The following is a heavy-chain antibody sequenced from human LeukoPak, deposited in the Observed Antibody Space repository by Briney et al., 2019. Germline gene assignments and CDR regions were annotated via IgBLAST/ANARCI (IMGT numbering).Heavy chain of an antibody. V-gene: IGHV4-38-2*02. CDR1: GFSVSTIHYY. Sequence: SETLSLTCAVSGFSVSTIHYYWGWVRQSPGKGLEWIASIDHGGGIHCIPSLQSRLTISRDTSNNHFSLRLSSVTAADTAVYYCARDSGNWNIDYWGRGLLVTVSS. CDR2: IDHGGGI. J-gene: IGHJ4*02. D-gene: IGHD1/OR15-1a*01. CDR3: ARDSGNWNIDY.